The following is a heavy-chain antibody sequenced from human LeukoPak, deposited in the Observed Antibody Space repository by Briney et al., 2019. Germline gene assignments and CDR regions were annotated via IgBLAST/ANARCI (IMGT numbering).Heavy chain of an antibody. Sequence: SETLSLTCAVYGGSFSGYYWSWIRQPPGKGLEWIGEINHSGSTNYNPSLESRVTISVDTSKNQFSLRLSSVIAADTAVYYCARGTYSSGYFYYLDYWGQGTLVTVSS. J-gene: IGHJ4*02. D-gene: IGHD3-22*01. CDR1: GGSFSGYY. CDR2: INHSGST. V-gene: IGHV4-34*01. CDR3: ARGTYSSGYFYYLDY.